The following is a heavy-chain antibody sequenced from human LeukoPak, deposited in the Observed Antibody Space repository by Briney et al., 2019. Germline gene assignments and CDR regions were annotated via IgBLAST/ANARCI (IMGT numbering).Heavy chain of an antibody. D-gene: IGHD6-6*01. CDR1: GYIFSGYY. CDR3: ARGGQIGARLGGGY. V-gene: IGHV1-2*02. J-gene: IGHJ4*02. CDR2: INPNSGGT. Sequence: ASVKVSCKASGYIFSGYYIHWVRQAPGQGLEWMGWINPNSGGTDYAQKFQGRVAMTSDMSISTVYMELSRLRSDDTAVYYCARGGQIGARLGGGYWGQGTLVTVSS.